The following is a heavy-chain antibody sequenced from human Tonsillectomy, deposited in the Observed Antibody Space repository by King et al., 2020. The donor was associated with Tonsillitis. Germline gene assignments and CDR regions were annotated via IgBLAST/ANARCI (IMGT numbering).Heavy chain of an antibody. CDR3: AKKEGNNWYGFDFDF. D-gene: IGHD1-1*01. Sequence: VQLVESGGDLVQPGGSLRLSCAASGFTFTNFAMSWVRQAPGRGLQWVSSISASGGTTYYADSVKGRFTISRDTSKNTLYLQMSSLRVEDMAVYYCAKKEGNNWYGFDFDFWGRGTLVTVSS. CDR2: ISASGGTT. J-gene: IGHJ4*02. V-gene: IGHV3-23*04. CDR1: GFTFTNFA.